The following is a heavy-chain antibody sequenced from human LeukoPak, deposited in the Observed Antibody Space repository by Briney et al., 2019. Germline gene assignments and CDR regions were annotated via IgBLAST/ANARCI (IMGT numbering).Heavy chain of an antibody. CDR2: IYYSGST. D-gene: IGHD6-19*01. CDR3: GGIAVAGDYFDY. V-gene: IGHV4-59*05. J-gene: IGHJ4*02. Sequence: PSETLSLTCTVSGGSISGYYWSWIRQPPGKGLEWIGSIYYSGSTYYNPSLKSRVTISVDTSKNQFSLKLSSVTAADTAVYYCGGIAVAGDYFDYWGQGTLVTVSS. CDR1: GGSISGYY.